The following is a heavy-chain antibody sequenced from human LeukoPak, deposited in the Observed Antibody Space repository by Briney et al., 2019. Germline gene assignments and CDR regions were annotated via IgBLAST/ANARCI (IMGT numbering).Heavy chain of an antibody. D-gene: IGHD3-10*01. CDR3: ARIMVRGVIPAFDI. Sequence: SETLSLTCTVSGGSISSGGYYWSWIRQHPGKGLEWIGYIYYSGSTYYNPSLKSRVTISVDTSKNQFSLKLSSVTAADTAVYYCARIMVRGVIPAFDIWGQGTMVTVSS. CDR2: IYYSGST. V-gene: IGHV4-31*03. CDR1: GGSISSGGYY. J-gene: IGHJ3*02.